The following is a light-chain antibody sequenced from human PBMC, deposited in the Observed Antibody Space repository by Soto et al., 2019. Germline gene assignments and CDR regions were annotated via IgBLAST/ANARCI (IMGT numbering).Light chain of an antibody. Sequence: VLTQSPATLSLSPGERATLSCRASQSVSSYLAWYQQKPGQAPRLLIYDGSNRATGIPVRFSGSGSGTDLTLTISSLEPEDFAVYYCQXRSNWPITFGQGTRLEIK. CDR2: DGS. CDR3: QXRSNWPIT. J-gene: IGKJ5*01. V-gene: IGKV3-11*01. CDR1: QSVSSY.